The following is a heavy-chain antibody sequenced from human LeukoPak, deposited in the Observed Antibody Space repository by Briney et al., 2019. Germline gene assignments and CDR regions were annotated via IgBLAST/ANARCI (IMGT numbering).Heavy chain of an antibody. CDR3: ARAGDDYGDYGWYFDY. V-gene: IGHV4-39*07. CDR2: IYYSGST. J-gene: IGHJ4*02. CDR1: GGSISSSSYY. D-gene: IGHD4-17*01. Sequence: SETLSLPCTVSGGSISSSSYYWGWIRQPPGKGLEWIGSIYYSGSTYYNPSLESRVTISVDTSKNQFSLKLSSVTAADTAVYYCARAGDDYGDYGWYFDYWGQGTLVTVSS.